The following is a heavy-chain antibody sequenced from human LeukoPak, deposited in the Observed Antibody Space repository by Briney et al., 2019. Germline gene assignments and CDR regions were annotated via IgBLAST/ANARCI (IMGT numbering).Heavy chain of an antibody. Sequence: GASVKVSCKASGYTFTSYGISWVRQAPGQGLEWMGWISAYNGNTSYAQKLQGRVTMTTDASTSTAYMELRSLRSDDTAVYYCARDGRGPTPQAKNDYWGQGTLVTVSS. CDR1: GYTFTSYG. CDR3: ARDGRGPTPQAKNDY. V-gene: IGHV1-18*01. CDR2: ISAYNGNT. J-gene: IGHJ4*02.